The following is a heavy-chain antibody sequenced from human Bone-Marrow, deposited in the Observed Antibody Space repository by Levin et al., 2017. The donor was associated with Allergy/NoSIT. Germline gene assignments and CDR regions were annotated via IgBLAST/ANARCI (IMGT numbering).Heavy chain of an antibody. CDR3: ARGGASSHWLNP. Sequence: SETLSLTCTVSGGSVSSFSWSWIRQPPGSGLEWIGYIYNTATTNYNPSLKSRVTISVDTSKNQFFLKMSSVTVADTAGYYGARGGASSHWLNPWGQGTLVTVSS. CDR2: IYNTATT. CDR1: GGSVSSFS. D-gene: IGHD3-16*01. V-gene: IGHV4-59*02. J-gene: IGHJ5*02.